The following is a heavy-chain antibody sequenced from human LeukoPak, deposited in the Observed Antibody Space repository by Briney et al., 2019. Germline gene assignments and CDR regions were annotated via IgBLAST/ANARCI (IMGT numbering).Heavy chain of an antibody. J-gene: IGHJ4*02. CDR3: ARADSGGYHSFDY. D-gene: IGHD3-22*01. V-gene: IGHV1-2*02. CDR2: INPNSGRT. Sequence: GASVKVSCKASGYTFTGYYMHWVRQAPGQGLEWMGWINPNSGRTNYAQKFQGRVTMTRDTSISTAYMELSRLRSDDTAVYYCARADSGGYHSFDYWGQGTLVTVSS. CDR1: GYTFTGYY.